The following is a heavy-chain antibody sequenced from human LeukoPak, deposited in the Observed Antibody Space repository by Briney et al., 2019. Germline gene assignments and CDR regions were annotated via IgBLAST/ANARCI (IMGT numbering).Heavy chain of an antibody. Sequence: PSETLSLTCAASGVPFSNYYWSWVRQSPSQGLEWIGEINNSGYTNYNPSLKSRVTMSIDTSKNQFSLKLTSVTAADAGVYYCTRAVAGHPDWGQGTLVTVSS. V-gene: IGHV4-34*01. J-gene: IGHJ4*02. CDR3: TRAVAGHPD. CDR1: GVPFSNYY. CDR2: INNSGYT. D-gene: IGHD6-19*01.